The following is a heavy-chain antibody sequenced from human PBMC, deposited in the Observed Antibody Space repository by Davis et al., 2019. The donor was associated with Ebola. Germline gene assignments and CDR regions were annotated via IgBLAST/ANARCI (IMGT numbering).Heavy chain of an antibody. J-gene: IGHJ4*02. D-gene: IGHD3-10*01. V-gene: IGHV4-59*01. Sequence: MPSETLSLTCTVSGGSISSYYWSWIRQPPGKGLEWIGYIYYSGSTNYNPSLKSRVTISVDTSKNQFSLKLSSVTAADTAVYYCARGLYYYGSGSYTYYFDYWGQGTLVTVSS. CDR1: GGSISSYY. CDR3: ARGLYYYGSGSYTYYFDY. CDR2: IYYSGST.